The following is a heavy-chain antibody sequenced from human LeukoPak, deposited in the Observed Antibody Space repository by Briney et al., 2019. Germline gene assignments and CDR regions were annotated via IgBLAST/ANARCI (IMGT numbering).Heavy chain of an antibody. D-gene: IGHD3-10*01. J-gene: IGHJ4*02. CDR2: VYYSGLT. CDR3: ARVAYGSGSRLIDC. Sequence: PSETLSFTCTVSGGSINSTNYNWGWIRQPPRRGPEWLASVYYSGLTYYNSSLKSRVSISVDTSKNQFSLKLTSVTAADTAVYYCARVAYGSGSRLIDCWGQGTLVTISS. CDR1: GGSINSTNYN. V-gene: IGHV4-39*07.